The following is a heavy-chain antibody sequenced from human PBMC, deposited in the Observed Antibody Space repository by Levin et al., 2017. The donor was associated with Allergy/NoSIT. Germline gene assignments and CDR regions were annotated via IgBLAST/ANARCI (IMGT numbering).Heavy chain of an antibody. CDR2: ISSSGSTI. D-gene: IGHD4-17*01. CDR1: GFTFSDYY. CDR3: GGAETTVTPGYYYGMDV. Sequence: GGSLRLSCAASGFTFSDYYMSWIRQAPGKGLEWVSYISSSGSTIYYADSVKGRFTISRDNAKNSLYLQMNSLRAEDTAVYYCGGAETTVTPGYYYGMDVWGQGTTVTVSS. J-gene: IGHJ6*02. V-gene: IGHV3-11*01.